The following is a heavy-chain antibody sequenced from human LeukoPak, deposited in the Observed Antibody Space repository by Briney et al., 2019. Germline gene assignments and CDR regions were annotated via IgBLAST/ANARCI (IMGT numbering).Heavy chain of an antibody. J-gene: IGHJ4*02. Sequence: KPSETLSLTCTVSGGSISSSSYYWGWIRQPPGKGLEWIGSIYYSGSTYYNPSLTSRVTISVATSKNQFSLKLSSVTAADTAVYYCARQGSVISPFCSSTSCYNPFDYWGQGTLVTVSS. CDR2: IYYSGST. CDR3: ARQGSVISPFCSSTSCYNPFDY. V-gene: IGHV4-39*07. CDR1: GGSISSSSYY. D-gene: IGHD2-2*02.